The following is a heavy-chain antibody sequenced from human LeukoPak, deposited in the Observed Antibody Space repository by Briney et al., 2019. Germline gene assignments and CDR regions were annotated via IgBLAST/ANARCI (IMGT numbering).Heavy chain of an antibody. CDR3: ARDRAAMIVVVSRGFDP. V-gene: IGHV4-34*01. CDR1: GGSFSGYY. J-gene: IGHJ5*02. CDR2: INHSGST. Sequence: SETLSLTCAVYGGSFSGYYWSWIRQPPGKGLEWIGEINHSGSTNYNPSLKSRVTISVDTSKNQFSLKLSSVTAADTAVYYCARDRAAMIVVVSRGFDPWAQGTLVTVSS. D-gene: IGHD3-22*01.